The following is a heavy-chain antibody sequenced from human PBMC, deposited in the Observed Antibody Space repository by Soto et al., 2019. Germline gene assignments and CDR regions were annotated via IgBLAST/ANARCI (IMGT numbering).Heavy chain of an antibody. D-gene: IGHD3-10*01. CDR1: GYTFTSYY. Sequence: ASVKVSCKASGYTFTSYYMHWVRQAPGQGLEWMGIINPSGGSTSYAQKFQGRVTMTRDTSTSTVYMELSSLRSEDTAVYYCARDPFGRGPYGSGRNWFDPWGQGTLVTVSS. V-gene: IGHV1-46*01. CDR3: ARDPFGRGPYGSGRNWFDP. J-gene: IGHJ5*02. CDR2: INPSGGST.